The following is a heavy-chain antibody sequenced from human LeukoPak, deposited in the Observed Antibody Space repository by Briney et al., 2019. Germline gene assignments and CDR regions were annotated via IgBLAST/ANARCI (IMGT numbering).Heavy chain of an antibody. V-gene: IGHV7-4-1*02. CDR2: INPNTENP. J-gene: IGHJ4*02. Sequence: GASVKVSCKASGYSFTTYAMNWVRQAPGQGLEWMGWINPNTENPTYAQGFTGRFVFSLDTSVSTAYLQISSLKAEDTAVYYCARDRGMLDMDYWGQGTLVTVSS. CDR1: GYSFTTYA. CDR3: ARDRGMLDMDY. D-gene: IGHD3-10*01.